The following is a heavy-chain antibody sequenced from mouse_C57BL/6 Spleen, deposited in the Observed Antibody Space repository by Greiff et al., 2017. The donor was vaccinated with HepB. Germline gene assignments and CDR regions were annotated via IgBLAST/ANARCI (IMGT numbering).Heavy chain of an antibody. CDR2: INPSTGGT. CDR3: ARGTNYSNYQAWFAY. J-gene: IGHJ3*01. CDR1: GYSFTGYY. D-gene: IGHD2-5*01. Sequence: EVMLVESGPELVKPGASVTISCKASGYSFTGYYMNWVKQSPEKSLEWIGEINPSTGGTTHNQKFKAKATLTVDKSSSTAYMQLKCLTSEDSAVYYCARGTNYSNYQAWFAYWGQGTLVTVSA. V-gene: IGHV1-42*01.